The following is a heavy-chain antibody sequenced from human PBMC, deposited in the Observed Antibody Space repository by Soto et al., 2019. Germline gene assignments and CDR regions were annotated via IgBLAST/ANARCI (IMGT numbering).Heavy chain of an antibody. J-gene: IGHJ4*02. CDR1: GGSISDYY. V-gene: IGHV4-59*08. Sequence: QVQLQESGPGLVKPSETLSLTCTVSGGSISDYYWSWFRQAPGKGLDWIGNVYYSGSTNYSPSLQSRVTMSVDTSKNQCSLKLSSVTAADTAVYYCARQAIDWGQGTLVTVSS. CDR2: VYYSGST. CDR3: ARQAID.